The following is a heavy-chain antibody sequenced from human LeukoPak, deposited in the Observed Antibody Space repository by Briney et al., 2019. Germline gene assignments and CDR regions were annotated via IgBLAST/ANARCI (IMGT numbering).Heavy chain of an antibody. CDR1: GGSFSGYY. Sequence: PSETLSLTCAVHGGSFSGYYWSWIRQPPGKGLEWIGEINHSGSTNYNPSLKSRVTISVDTSKNQFSLKLSSVTAADTAVYYCARGEWELGYWGQGTLVTVSS. CDR2: INHSGST. V-gene: IGHV4-34*01. J-gene: IGHJ4*02. D-gene: IGHD1-26*01. CDR3: ARGEWELGY.